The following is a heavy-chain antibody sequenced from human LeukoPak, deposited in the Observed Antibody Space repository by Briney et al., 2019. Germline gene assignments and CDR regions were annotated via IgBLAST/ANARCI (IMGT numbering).Heavy chain of an antibody. Sequence: GASVKVSCKASGYTFTGYYMHWVRQAPGQGLEWMGWINPNNGGTNYAQKFQGRVTMTRDTSISTAYMELSRLRSDDTAVYYCARVDTAMVPYFDYWGQGTLVTVSS. D-gene: IGHD5-18*01. CDR3: ARVDTAMVPYFDY. V-gene: IGHV1-2*02. J-gene: IGHJ4*02. CDR2: INPNNGGT. CDR1: GYTFTGYY.